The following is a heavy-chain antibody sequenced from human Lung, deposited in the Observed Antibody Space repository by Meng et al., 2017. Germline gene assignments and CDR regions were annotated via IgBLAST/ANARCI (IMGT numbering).Heavy chain of an antibody. J-gene: IGHJ6*02. CDR1: GFTFSGSA. D-gene: IGHD3-10*01. Sequence: GGSLRLSCAASGFTFSGSAMHWVRQASGKGLEWVGRIRSKANSYATAYAASVKGRFTISRDDSKNTAYLQMNSLKTEDTAVYYCMVRGDYYYYGMDVWGQGTTVTGAS. CDR3: MVRGDYYYYGMDV. CDR2: IRSKANSYAT. V-gene: IGHV3-73*01.